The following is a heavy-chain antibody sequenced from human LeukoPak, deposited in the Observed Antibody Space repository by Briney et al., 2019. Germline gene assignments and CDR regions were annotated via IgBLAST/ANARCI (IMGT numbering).Heavy chain of an antibody. CDR2: IYYSGST. CDR3: ARIYDFWSGYYHAVYYYGMDV. V-gene: IGHV4-31*03. Sequence: IPSETLSLTCTVSGGSISSGGYYWSWIRQHPGKGLEWIGYIYYSGSTYYNPSLKSRVTISVDTSKNQFSLKLSSVTAADTAVYYCARIYDFWSGYYHAVYYYGMDVWGQGTTVTVSS. D-gene: IGHD3-3*01. J-gene: IGHJ6*02. CDR1: GGSISSGGYY.